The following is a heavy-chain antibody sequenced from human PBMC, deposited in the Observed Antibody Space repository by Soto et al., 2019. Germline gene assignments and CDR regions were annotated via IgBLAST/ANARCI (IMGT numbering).Heavy chain of an antibody. CDR1: GGSISSGGYY. CDR3: ARRSGSAADY. J-gene: IGHJ4*02. D-gene: IGHD2-15*01. Sequence: PSETLSLTCAVSGGSISSGGYYWSWIRQPPGKGLEWIGYIYYSGSTNYNPSLKSRVTISVDTSKNQFSLKLSSVTAADTAVYYCARRSGSAADYWGQGTLVTVSS. CDR2: IYYSGST. V-gene: IGHV4-61*08.